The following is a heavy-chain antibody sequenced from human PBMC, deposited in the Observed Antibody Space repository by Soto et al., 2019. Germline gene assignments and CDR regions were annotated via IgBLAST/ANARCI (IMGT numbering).Heavy chain of an antibody. CDR1: GGSISSGGYY. CDR2: IYYSGST. CDR3: ARSVCP. J-gene: IGHJ5*02. Sequence: QVQLQESGPGLVKPSQTLSLTCTVSGGSISSGGYYWTWIRQHPGKGLEWVGYIYYSGSTYYNPTLTSRATISADTSKNQFSRKRSSVTAADTAVYYCARSVCPWGQGTLVTVSS. V-gene: IGHV4-31*03.